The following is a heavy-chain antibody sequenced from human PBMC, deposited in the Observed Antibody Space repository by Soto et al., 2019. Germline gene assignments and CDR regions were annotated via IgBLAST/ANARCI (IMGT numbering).Heavy chain of an antibody. CDR3: ARESDSSGFFIRNWFDP. CDR1: GYTFTSYY. J-gene: IGHJ5*02. D-gene: IGHD3-22*01. Sequence: ASVKVSCKASGYTFTSYYMHWVRQAPGQGLEWMGIINPSGGSTSYAQKYQGRVTMTRDTSTSTVYMEQSSLRSEDTAVYYCARESDSSGFFIRNWFDPWGQGTLVTVSS. V-gene: IGHV1-46*01. CDR2: INPSGGST.